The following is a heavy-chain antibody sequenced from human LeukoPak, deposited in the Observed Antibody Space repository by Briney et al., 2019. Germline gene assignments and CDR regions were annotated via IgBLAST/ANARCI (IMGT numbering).Heavy chain of an antibody. CDR2: ISSSGSTI. V-gene: IGHV3-11*04. Sequence: GSLRLSCAASGFTFSDYYMSWIRQAPGKGLEWVSYISSSGSTIYYADSVKGRFTISRDNAKNSLYLQMNSLRAEDTAVYYCARGLSIAAADPYNWFDPWGQGTLVTVSS. J-gene: IGHJ5*02. D-gene: IGHD6-13*01. CDR3: ARGLSIAAADPYNWFDP. CDR1: GFTFSDYY.